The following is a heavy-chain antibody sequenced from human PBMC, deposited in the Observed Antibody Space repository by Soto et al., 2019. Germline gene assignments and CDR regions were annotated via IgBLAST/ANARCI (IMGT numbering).Heavy chain of an antibody. CDR3: AIGYYDILTGYENPGRLDGDY. CDR1: GYTFTSYY. CDR2: INPSGGST. J-gene: IGHJ4*02. Sequence: ASVKVSCKASGYTFTSYYMHWVRQAPGQGLEWMGIINPSGGSTSYAQKFQGRVTMTRDTSTSTVYMELSSLRSEDTAVYYCAIGYYDILTGYENPGRLDGDYWGQGTLVTVSS. V-gene: IGHV1-46*01. D-gene: IGHD3-9*01.